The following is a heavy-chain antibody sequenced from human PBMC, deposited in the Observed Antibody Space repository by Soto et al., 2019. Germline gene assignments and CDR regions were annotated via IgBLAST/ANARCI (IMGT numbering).Heavy chain of an antibody. CDR2: AHHGGT. J-gene: IGHJ6*02. Sequence: TLSLTCAISGDSINSSHSWTWVRQPPGKGLEWIGEAHHGGTNSNPSLKTRVTILLDKSKDQFSLKLNSVTAADTAIYYCARERVSWFGDLLPLGLDVWGQGTMVTVSS. V-gene: IGHV4-4*02. CDR3: ARERVSWFGDLLPLGLDV. D-gene: IGHD3-10*01. CDR1: GDSINSSHS.